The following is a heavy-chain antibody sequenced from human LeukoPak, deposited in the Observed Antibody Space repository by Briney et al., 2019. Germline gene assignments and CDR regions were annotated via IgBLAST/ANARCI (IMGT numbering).Heavy chain of an antibody. J-gene: IGHJ6*03. V-gene: IGHV3-30*18. CDR2: ISYDGNHK. Sequence: GGSLRLSCAASGFSFSSYGIHWVRQAPGKGLEWVAVISYDGNHKYYADSVKGRFTISRDNSKNTLYLQMNSLRAEDTAVYYCAKGRSSWYDYYYYYYMDVWGKGTTVTVSS. D-gene: IGHD6-13*01. CDR1: GFSFSSYG. CDR3: AKGRSSWYDYYYYYYMDV.